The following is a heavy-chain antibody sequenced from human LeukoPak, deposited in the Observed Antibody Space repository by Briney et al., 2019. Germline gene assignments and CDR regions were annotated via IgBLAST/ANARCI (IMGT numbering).Heavy chain of an antibody. V-gene: IGHV1-18*01. D-gene: IGHD1-1*01. Sequence: ASVKVSCKASGYTFNTYGFSWVRQAPGQGLEWMGWINAYNGNTNYAQKLQGRVTMTTETSTRTAYMQLRSLRSDDTAVYYCARRQGTTLSFGYWGQGTLVTVSS. CDR2: INAYNGNT. CDR1: GYTFNTYG. J-gene: IGHJ4*02. CDR3: ARRQGTTLSFGY.